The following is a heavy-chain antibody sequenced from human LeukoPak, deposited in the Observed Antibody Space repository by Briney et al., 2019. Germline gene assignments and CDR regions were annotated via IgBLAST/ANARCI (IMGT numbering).Heavy chain of an antibody. CDR2: IYYSGST. J-gene: IGHJ6*03. V-gene: IGHV4-59*01. CDR1: GGSISSYY. CDR3: TRGSIAYYYMDV. D-gene: IGHD3-22*01. Sequence: SETLSLTCTVSGGSISSYYWSWIRQPPGKGLEWIGNIYYSGSTNYNPSLKSRVAISVDTSKNQFSLKLSSVTAADTVVYYCTRGSIAYYYMDVWGKGTTVTISS.